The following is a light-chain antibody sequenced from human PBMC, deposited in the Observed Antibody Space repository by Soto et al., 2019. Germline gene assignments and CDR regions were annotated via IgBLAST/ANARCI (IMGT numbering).Light chain of an antibody. CDR1: QSVHNF. Sequence: EVVLTQFPATLSLSPGDRAALSCKASQSVHNFLSWYQQRPGQAPRLIIYGASNRAAGIPDRFSGSGSGTDFALTINSLEPEDFEVYYCQQRSNWPSITFGQGTRLDI. J-gene: IGKJ5*01. V-gene: IGKV3-11*01. CDR2: GAS. CDR3: QQRSNWPSIT.